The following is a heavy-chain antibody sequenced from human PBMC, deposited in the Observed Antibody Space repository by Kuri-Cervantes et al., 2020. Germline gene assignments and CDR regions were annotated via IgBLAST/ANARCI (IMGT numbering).Heavy chain of an antibody. D-gene: IGHD1-7*01. V-gene: IGHV1-18*01. CDR1: GYTFTSYG. CDR3: ARDRNHLTKTGTTIHDY. CDR2: ISAYNGNT. Sequence: VSVKVSCKASGYTFTSYGISWVRQAPGQGLEWMGWISAYNGNTNYAQKLQGRVTMTTDTSTSTAYMELRSLRSDDTAVYYCARDRNHLTKTGTTIHDYWGQGTLVTVSS. J-gene: IGHJ4*02.